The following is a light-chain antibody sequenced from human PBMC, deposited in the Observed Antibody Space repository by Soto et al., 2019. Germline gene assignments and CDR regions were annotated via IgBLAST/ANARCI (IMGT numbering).Light chain of an antibody. V-gene: IGKV3-20*01. J-gene: IGKJ3*01. CDR1: QSVSSSY. CDR2: GAS. CDR3: QQYGSSPLFT. Sequence: EIVLTQSPGTLSLSPGERATLSCRASQSVSSSYLAWYQQKPGQAPRLLIYGASRRATSIPDRFSGSGSGTDFTLTISRLEPEDFAVYYCQQYGSSPLFTFGPGTKVDIK.